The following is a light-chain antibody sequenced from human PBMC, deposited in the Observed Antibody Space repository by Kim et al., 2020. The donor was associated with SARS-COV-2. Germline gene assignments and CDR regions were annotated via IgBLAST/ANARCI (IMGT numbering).Light chain of an antibody. CDR1: QSVSTY. CDR3: QQTYRTPRS. Sequence: DIQMNQSPSSLPASVGDRVTITCRASQSVSTYLNWYQQKPGKAPNLLIYGASSLQSGVPSRFSGSASGTDFNLTISSLQPEDFATYYCQQTYRTPRSFGQGTKLEI. V-gene: IGKV1-39*01. J-gene: IGKJ2*01. CDR2: GAS.